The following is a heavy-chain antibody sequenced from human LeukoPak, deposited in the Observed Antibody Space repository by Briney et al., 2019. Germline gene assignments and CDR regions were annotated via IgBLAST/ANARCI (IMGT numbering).Heavy chain of an antibody. CDR1: GGSFSGYY. CDR2: INHSGST. D-gene: IGHD2-2*02. J-gene: IGHJ4*02. V-gene: IGHV4-34*01. Sequence: SETLSLTCAVYGGSFSGYYWSWIRQPPGKGLEWIGEINHSGSTNYNPSLKSRVTISVDTSKNQFSLKLSSVTAADTAVYYCARRGSSRYCSSTSCYTNWGQGTLVTVSS. CDR3: ARRGSSRYCSSTSCYTN.